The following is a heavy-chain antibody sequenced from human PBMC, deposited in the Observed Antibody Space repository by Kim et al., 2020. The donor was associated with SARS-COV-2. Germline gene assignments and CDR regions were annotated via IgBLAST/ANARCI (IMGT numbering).Heavy chain of an antibody. D-gene: IGHD5-18*01. V-gene: IGHV3-23*01. J-gene: IGHJ6*02. CDR2: ISGSGDST. CDR3: AKDQERIQVWPIFLYGMDV. CDR1: GFTFSSYA. Sequence: GGSLRLSCAASGFTFSSYAMSWVRQAPGKGLEWVSAISGSGDSTYSADSVKGRFTISRDNSKNMLYLQMNSLRAEDTAVYYCAKDQERIQVWPIFLYGMDVWGQGTTVTVSS.